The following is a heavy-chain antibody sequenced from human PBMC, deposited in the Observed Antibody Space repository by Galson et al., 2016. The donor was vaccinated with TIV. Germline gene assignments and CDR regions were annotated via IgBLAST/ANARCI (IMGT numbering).Heavy chain of an antibody. Sequence: PALVKPTQTLTLTCTFSGFSLSTNGMRVSWIRQPPGKALEWLARIDGDDDKFYSASLKTRLTISKDTSKNQVVLTMTNMDPVDTATYYCARMPFWSGIWCYLREAFDVWGQGTMVTVSS. J-gene: IGHJ3*01. D-gene: IGHD3/OR15-3a*01. V-gene: IGHV2-70*04. CDR3: ARMPFWSGIWCYLREAFDV. CDR1: GFSLSTNGMR. CDR2: IDGDDDK.